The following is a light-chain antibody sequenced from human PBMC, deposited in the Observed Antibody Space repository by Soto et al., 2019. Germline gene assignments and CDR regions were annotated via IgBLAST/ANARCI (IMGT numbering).Light chain of an antibody. CDR1: SSDVGGYNY. V-gene: IGLV2-14*01. J-gene: IGLJ1*01. CDR2: EVS. CDR3: SSYTSSSTYV. Sequence: QSVLTQPASVSGSPGQSITISCTRTSSDVGGYNYVSWYQQRPGKAPKLMVYEVSNRPSGVSNRFSGSKSGNTASLTISGLQAEDEADYYCSSYTSSSTYVFGTGTKVTVL.